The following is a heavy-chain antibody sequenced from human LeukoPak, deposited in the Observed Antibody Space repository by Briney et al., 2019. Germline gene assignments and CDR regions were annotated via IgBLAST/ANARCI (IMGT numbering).Heavy chain of an antibody. Sequence: GGSLRLSCAASGFTFSSYAIHWVRQAPGKGLEWVAVIPYDANEKYHADSVKGRFTISRDNSKSTLYLRINSLRAEDTAVYYCAKGDAYNFGWHFDLWGHGTLLTVSS. CDR2: IPYDANEK. CDR3: AKGDAYNFGWHFDL. CDR1: GFTFSSYA. J-gene: IGHJ2*01. V-gene: IGHV3-30*18. D-gene: IGHD5-24*01.